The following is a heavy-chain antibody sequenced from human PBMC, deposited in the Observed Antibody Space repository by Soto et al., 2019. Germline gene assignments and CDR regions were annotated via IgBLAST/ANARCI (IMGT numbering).Heavy chain of an antibody. Sequence: SVKVSCKASGDTFTSYPFSWVRQAPGQGLEWMGGIIPLFGTPNYAQKFQGRLTITADKSTSTVYMEMSGLNSDDTAVYYCARNGVAGMDHWGQGTLVT. CDR3: ARNGVAGMDH. V-gene: IGHV1-69*06. CDR1: GDTFTSYP. D-gene: IGHD3-3*01. CDR2: IIPLFGTP. J-gene: IGHJ4*02.